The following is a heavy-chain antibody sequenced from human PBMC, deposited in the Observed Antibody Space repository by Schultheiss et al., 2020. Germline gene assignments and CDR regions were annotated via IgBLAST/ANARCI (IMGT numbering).Heavy chain of an antibody. CDR3: ARAPGWYVPLDY. CDR2: ISSSSSYI. V-gene: IGHV3-21*01. CDR1: GFTFSSYS. D-gene: IGHD6-19*01. Sequence: GGSLRLSCAASGFTFSSYSMNWVRQAPGKGLEWVSSISSSSSYIYYADSVKGRFTISRDNAKNSLYLQMNSLRAEDTAVYYCARAPGWYVPLDYWGQGTLVTVSS. J-gene: IGHJ4*02.